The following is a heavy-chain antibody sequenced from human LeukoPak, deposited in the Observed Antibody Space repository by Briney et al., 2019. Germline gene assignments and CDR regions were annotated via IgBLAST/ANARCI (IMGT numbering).Heavy chain of an antibody. J-gene: IGHJ4*02. Sequence: GGSLRLSCAASGFTFSSYAMSWVRQAPGKGLEWVSYISSSSSTIYYADSVKGRFTISRDNAKNSLYLQMNSLRDEDTAVYYCARDRGYYDSSGYYVWGQGTLVTVSS. V-gene: IGHV3-48*02. D-gene: IGHD3-22*01. CDR3: ARDRGYYDSSGYYV. CDR1: GFTFSSYA. CDR2: ISSSSSTI.